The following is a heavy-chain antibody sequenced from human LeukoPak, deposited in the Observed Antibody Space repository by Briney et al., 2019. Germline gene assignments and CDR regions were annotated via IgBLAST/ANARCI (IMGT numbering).Heavy chain of an antibody. D-gene: IGHD3-9*01. V-gene: IGHV4-4*07. CDR2: IYTSGST. J-gene: IGHJ5*02. CDR1: GGSISSYY. Sequence: SETLSHTCAVAGGSISSYYCSWIRQPAGKGLEWIGRIYTSGSTNYNPSLKSRVTMSVDTSKNQFSLKLSSVTAADTAVYYCARNKLHYYDILTGYYDWFDPWGQGTLVTVSS. CDR3: ARNKLHYYDILTGYYDWFDP.